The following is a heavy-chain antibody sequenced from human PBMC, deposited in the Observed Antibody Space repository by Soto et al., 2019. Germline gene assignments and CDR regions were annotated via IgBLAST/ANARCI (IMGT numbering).Heavy chain of an antibody. CDR2: MNPYTGKA. Sequence: ASVKVSCKASGYTFTSYYMHWVRQAPGQGLEWMGWMNPYTGKAGYAQKFQGRVTMTRDNSISTAYMELSSLRSEDTAVYYCARRKERSGPNYFDYWGLGTLVAVSS. V-gene: IGHV1-8*02. J-gene: IGHJ4*02. CDR3: ARRKERSGPNYFDY. CDR1: GYTFTSYY. D-gene: IGHD6-25*01.